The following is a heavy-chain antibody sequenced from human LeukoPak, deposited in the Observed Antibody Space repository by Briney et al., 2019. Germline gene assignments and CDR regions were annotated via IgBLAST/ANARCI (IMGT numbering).Heavy chain of an antibody. V-gene: IGHV3-30*18. J-gene: IGHJ4*02. Sequence: GGSLRLSCAASGFTSSSYGMHWVRQAPGKGLEWVAVISYDGSNKYYADSVKGRFTISRDNSKNTLYLQMNSLRAEDTAVYYCAKDSLWFGELLLVGTNYCDYWGQGTLVNVSS. CDR2: ISYDGSNK. CDR1: GFTSSSYG. CDR3: AKDSLWFGELLLVGTNYCDY. D-gene: IGHD3-10*01.